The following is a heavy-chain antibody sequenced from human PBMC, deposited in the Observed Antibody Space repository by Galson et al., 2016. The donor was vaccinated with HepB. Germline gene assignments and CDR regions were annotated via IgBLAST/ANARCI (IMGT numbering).Heavy chain of an antibody. D-gene: IGHD6-13*01. V-gene: IGHV3-7*01. CDR1: GFIFRNYW. J-gene: IGHJ4*02. Sequence: SLRLSCAASGFIFRNYWLSWFRQAPGRGREWVPTKKHEGMENNYVDSVKGRFTISRDNTKNPLYLQMNSLRAEDTAVFYCARDIAAAGSIDYWGQGTLVTVSS. CDR2: KKHEGMEN. CDR3: ARDIAAAGSIDY.